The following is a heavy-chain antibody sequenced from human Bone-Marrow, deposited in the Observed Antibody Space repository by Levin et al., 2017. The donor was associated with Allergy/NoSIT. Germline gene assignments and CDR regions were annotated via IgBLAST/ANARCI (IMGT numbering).Heavy chain of an antibody. CDR2: ISYDGSNK. CDR1: GFTFSSYG. Sequence: GESLKISCAASGFTFSSYGMHWVRQAPGKGLEWVAVISYDGSNKYYADSVKGRFTISRDNSKNTLYLQMNSLRAEDTAVYYCAKWGKEQQDYWGQGTLVTVSS. J-gene: IGHJ4*02. V-gene: IGHV3-30*18. D-gene: IGHD6-13*01. CDR3: AKWGKEQQDY.